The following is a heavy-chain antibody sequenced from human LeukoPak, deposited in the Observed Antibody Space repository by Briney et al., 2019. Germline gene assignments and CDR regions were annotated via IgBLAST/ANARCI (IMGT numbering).Heavy chain of an antibody. CDR3: AKLNDYVWGTQLY. Sequence: PGGSLRLSCAASGFTFSSYWMSWVRQAPGKGLGWVSTISGSGGSTYYADSVKGRFTISRDNSKSTLYLQMNSLRAEDTAVYYCAKLNDYVWGTQLYWGQGTLVTVSS. J-gene: IGHJ4*02. CDR2: ISGSGGST. CDR1: GFTFSSYW. V-gene: IGHV3-23*01. D-gene: IGHD3-16*01.